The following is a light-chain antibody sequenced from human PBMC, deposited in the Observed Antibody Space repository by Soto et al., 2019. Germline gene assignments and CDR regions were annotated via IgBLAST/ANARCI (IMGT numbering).Light chain of an antibody. Sequence: IQMTQSASSLSASVGYRVTITCRASQTITTYLNWYQHKPGKAPKLLIYAAISLQSGVPSRLSGSGYGTDFKLTISSLQTEDFATYYCQQTYSTPHTFGQGTKVDIK. CDR1: QTITTY. J-gene: IGKJ2*01. CDR2: AAI. CDR3: QQTYSTPHT. V-gene: IGKV1-39*01.